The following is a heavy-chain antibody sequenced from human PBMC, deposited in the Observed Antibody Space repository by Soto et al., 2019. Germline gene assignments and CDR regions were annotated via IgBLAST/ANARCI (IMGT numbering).Heavy chain of an antibody. Sequence: SETLSLTCTVSGGSVSSDSYYWSWIRQPPGKGLEWIGYIFYSGSANYNPSLKSRVTISVDTSKNQFSLRLSSVTAADTAVYYCTRAVTTEDYFDYWGQGTLVTVSS. J-gene: IGHJ4*02. CDR3: TRAVTTEDYFDY. V-gene: IGHV4-61*01. CDR2: IFYSGSA. D-gene: IGHD4-17*01. CDR1: GGSVSSDSYY.